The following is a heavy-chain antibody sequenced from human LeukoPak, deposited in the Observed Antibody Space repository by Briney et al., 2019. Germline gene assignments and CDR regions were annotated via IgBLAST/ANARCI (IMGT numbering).Heavy chain of an antibody. D-gene: IGHD3-3*01. CDR3: ARGEESAN. CDR2: INPNTGST. V-gene: IGHV1-2*06. CDR1: GYTFTGYY. J-gene: IGHJ4*02. Sequence: GASVKVSCKASGYTFTGYYMHWVRQAPGKGLEWMGRINPNTGSTNYAQRFQGRVTLTRDNYIDTAYLELKRLRSDDTAMYYFARGEESANWGRGTLVIVSS.